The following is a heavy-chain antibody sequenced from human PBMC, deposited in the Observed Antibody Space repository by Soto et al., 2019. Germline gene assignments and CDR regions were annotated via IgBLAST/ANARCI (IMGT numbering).Heavy chain of an antibody. CDR3: ARDDRTISGAVTLDY. J-gene: IGHJ4*02. CDR1: GYSFKNYA. Sequence: QVQLVQSGPEVKRPGASVRISCRTAGYSFKNYAIHWVRQAPGKKLEWMGWSNEGSGNTRYSQKFQGRMSIARDTSTSTSYLDLRSLTSEDTAIYFCARDDRTISGAVTLDYWGPGTLVTVSS. D-gene: IGHD3-3*02. V-gene: IGHV1-3*01. CDR2: SNEGSGNT.